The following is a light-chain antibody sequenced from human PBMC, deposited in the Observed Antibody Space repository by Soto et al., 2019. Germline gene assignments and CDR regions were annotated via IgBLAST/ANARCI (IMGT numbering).Light chain of an antibody. CDR2: DAS. J-gene: IGKJ2*01. CDR1: QSISAY. V-gene: IGKV1-5*01. Sequence: DIQMTQSPSTRSASVGDRVSITCLASQSISAYLAWYHQNPGKAPELLIYDASESGVPSRLSGSGSGTLFTLTVHRRQPDDFGTYYCQHYITFSTLGQGTQRESK. CDR3: QHYITFST.